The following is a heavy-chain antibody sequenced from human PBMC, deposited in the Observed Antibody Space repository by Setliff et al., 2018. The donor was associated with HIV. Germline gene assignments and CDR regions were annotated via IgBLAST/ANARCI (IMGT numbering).Heavy chain of an antibody. CDR1: QSLVTVNH. CDR2: ISPDSGDT. J-gene: IGHJ4*02. D-gene: IGHD3-10*01. V-gene: IGHV1-2*02. CDR3: ARDAGAPGRGNPLDY. Sequence: ASVKVSCKASQSLVTVNHLHWVRQAPGQGVEWVGKISPDSGDTFYAQKFQGRVTLTRDTSITTAYMELSTLRDDDTAVYYCARDAGAPGRGNPLDYWGQGTLVTVSS.